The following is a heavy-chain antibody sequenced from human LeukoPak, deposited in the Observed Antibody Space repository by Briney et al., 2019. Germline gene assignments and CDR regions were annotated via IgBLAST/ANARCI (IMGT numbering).Heavy chain of an antibody. CDR1: GFTFSSYW. CDR2: IKQDGSEK. Sequence: PGGSLRLSCAASGFTFSSYWMSWVRQAPGKGLEWVANIKQDGSEKYYVDSVKGRFTISRDNAKNSLYLQMNSLRAEDTAVYYCARDMGGDIVVVPAVSEYYFDYWGQGTLVTVSS. V-gene: IGHV3-7*01. CDR3: ARDMGGDIVVVPAVSEYYFDY. J-gene: IGHJ4*02. D-gene: IGHD2-2*01.